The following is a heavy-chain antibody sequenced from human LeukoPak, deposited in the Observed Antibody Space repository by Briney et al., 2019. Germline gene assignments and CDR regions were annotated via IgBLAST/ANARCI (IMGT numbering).Heavy chain of an antibody. D-gene: IGHD3-10*01. J-gene: IGHJ4*02. V-gene: IGHV3-23*01. CDR3: AKWQYYGSGDDY. CDR2: ISGSGDST. Sequence: GGSLRLSCAASGFTFSTYGMSWVRQAPNKGLDWLSTISGSGDSTYYADSVKGRFAISRDDSKNTLFLQMNSLRAEDTAIYYCAKWQYYGSGDDYWGQGTLVTVSS. CDR1: GFTFSTYG.